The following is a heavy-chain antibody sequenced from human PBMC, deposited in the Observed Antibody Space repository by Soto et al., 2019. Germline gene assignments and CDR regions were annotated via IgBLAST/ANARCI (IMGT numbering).Heavy chain of an antibody. CDR3: ARDGDEEANFDP. CDR2: INGYNGYT. CDR1: GYTFTNYG. D-gene: IGHD4-17*01. J-gene: IGHJ5*02. V-gene: IGHV1-18*01. Sequence: QIQLMQSGAEVKKPGASVKVSCKASGYTFTNYGISWVRQAPGQGLEWMGWINGYNGYTNYAQKFQGRVSMPTDTSTSTAYMELRSLRSDDTAVYYCARDGDEEANFDPWGQGTLVTVSS.